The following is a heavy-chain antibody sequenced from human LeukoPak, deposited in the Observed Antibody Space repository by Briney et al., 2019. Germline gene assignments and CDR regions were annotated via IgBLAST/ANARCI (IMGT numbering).Heavy chain of an antibody. Sequence: GGSLRLSCVASGFTFSNYAMSWVRQAPGKGLEWVSSISDGGGGTYYADSVKGRFTISRDNSKNTLCLLMNSLRAEDTAIYYCARSRSGAFDIWGQGTMVTVSS. CDR2: ISDGGGGT. CDR1: GFTFSNYA. V-gene: IGHV3-23*01. J-gene: IGHJ3*02. CDR3: ARSRSGAFDI. D-gene: IGHD7-27*01.